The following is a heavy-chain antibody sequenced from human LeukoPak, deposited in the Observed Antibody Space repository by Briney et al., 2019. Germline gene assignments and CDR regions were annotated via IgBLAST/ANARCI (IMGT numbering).Heavy chain of an antibody. CDR1: GGSISSYY. D-gene: IGHD3-3*02. Sequence: SETLSLTCTVSGGSISSYYWSWIRQPAGKGLEWIGRIYTSGTTHYNPSLKSRLTMSVDPSKNQFSLKLTAVTAADTAVYYCARLGAVLTSVNWFDPWGQGTLVTVSS. CDR2: IYTSGTT. V-gene: IGHV4-4*07. J-gene: IGHJ5*02. CDR3: ARLGAVLTSVNWFDP.